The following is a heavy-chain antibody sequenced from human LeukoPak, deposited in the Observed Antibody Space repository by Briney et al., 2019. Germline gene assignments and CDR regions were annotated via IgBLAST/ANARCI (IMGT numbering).Heavy chain of an antibody. J-gene: IGHJ4*02. CDR2: LYNSVST. CDR3: ARVVPAAISAGNYFDY. V-gene: IGHV4-59*08. Sequence: PSETLSLTCTVSGGSISSYYWSWIWQPPGKGPEWIGSLYNSVSTNYNPSLNNRVMILVDTSKNQFSLKVSSVTAADTAVYYCARVVPAAISAGNYFDYWGQGTLVTVSS. CDR1: GGSISSYY. D-gene: IGHD2-2*02.